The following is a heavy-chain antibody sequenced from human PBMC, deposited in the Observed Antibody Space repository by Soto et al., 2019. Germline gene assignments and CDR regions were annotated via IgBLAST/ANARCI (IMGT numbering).Heavy chain of an antibody. J-gene: IGHJ4*02. CDR1: GGPFSSYA. Sequence: QVQLVQSGAEVKKPGSSVKVSCKASGGPFSSYAISWVRQAPGQGLEWMGGIIPIFGTANYAQKFQGRVTITADESTSTAYMELSSLRSEDTAVYYCARAKSNVVGATPYFDYWGQGTLVTVSS. CDR2: IIPIFGTA. V-gene: IGHV1-69*01. D-gene: IGHD1-26*01. CDR3: ARAKSNVVGATPYFDY.